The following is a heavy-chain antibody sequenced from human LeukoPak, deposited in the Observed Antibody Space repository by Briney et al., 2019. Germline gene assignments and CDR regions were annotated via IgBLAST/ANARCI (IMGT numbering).Heavy chain of an antibody. V-gene: IGHV1-2*02. Sequence: ASVKVSCKASFNGNYFQLVRQAPGQGFEWIGCIDRNSGDTDYAQKFQGRVTMTRDTSISTAYMELSRLRSDDTAVYYCASKLDPSSSWYGYYYYGMDVWGQGTRSPSP. J-gene: IGHJ6*02. CDR3: ASKLDPSSSWYGYYYYGMDV. D-gene: IGHD6-13*01. CDR2: IDRNSGDT. CDR1: FNGNY.